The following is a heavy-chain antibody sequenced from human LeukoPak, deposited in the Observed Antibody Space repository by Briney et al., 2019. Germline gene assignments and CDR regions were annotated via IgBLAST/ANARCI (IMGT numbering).Heavy chain of an antibody. J-gene: IGHJ6*03. Sequence: SETLSLTCTVSGGSLANYYWSWIRQPPGKGLDWIGHIYYSGSTNYNPSLKSRVTISLDTSKNQFSLKVISVTAADTAVYYCARVAKHFRGGLSFYYMDVWGKGTTVTISS. CDR1: GGSLANYY. CDR3: ARVAKHFRGGLSFYYMDV. CDR2: IYYSGST. V-gene: IGHV4-59*01. D-gene: IGHD3-10*01.